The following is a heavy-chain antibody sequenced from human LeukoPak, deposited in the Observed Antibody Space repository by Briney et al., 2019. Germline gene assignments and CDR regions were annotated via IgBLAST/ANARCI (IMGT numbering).Heavy chain of an antibody. CDR1: GGTFSSYA. D-gene: IGHD1-26*01. CDR3: ASNSGSYGRFDP. Sequence: GASVKVSCKASGGTFSSYAISWVRQAPGQGLEWMGGIIPIFGIANYAQKFQGRVTITTDESTSTAYMELSSLRSEDTAVYYCASNSGSYGRFDPWGQGTLVTVSS. J-gene: IGHJ5*02. CDR2: IIPIFGIA. V-gene: IGHV1-69*05.